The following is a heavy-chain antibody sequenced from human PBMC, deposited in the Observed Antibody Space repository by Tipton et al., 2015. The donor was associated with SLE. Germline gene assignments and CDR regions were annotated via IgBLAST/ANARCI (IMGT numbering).Heavy chain of an antibody. CDR2: INHTGNT. V-gene: IGHV4-34*01. Sequence: TLSLTCTVSGGSISPFYWTWVRQPPGKGLEWIGEINHTGNTNYSPSLKSRVTISVDTSKNQFSLNLSSLTAADTAVYYCTRGRPAHGGWFDPWARGTVVTVSS. J-gene: IGHJ5*02. CDR1: GGSISPFY. D-gene: IGHD3-16*01. CDR3: TRGRPAHGGWFDP.